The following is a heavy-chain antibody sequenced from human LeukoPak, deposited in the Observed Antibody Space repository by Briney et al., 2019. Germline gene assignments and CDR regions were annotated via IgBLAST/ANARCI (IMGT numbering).Heavy chain of an antibody. CDR1: GFTVSRNY. CDR2: IYSGGRT. D-gene: IGHD3-22*01. V-gene: IGHV3-66*01. Sequence: PGGSLRLSCAASGFTVSRNYMSWVRQAPGKGLEWVSVIYSGGRTYYADSVKGRFTISRDNSKNTLYFQMNSLRAEDTAVYYCARFGSPYDSSDYWGQGTLVTVSS. J-gene: IGHJ4*02. CDR3: ARFGSPYDSSDY.